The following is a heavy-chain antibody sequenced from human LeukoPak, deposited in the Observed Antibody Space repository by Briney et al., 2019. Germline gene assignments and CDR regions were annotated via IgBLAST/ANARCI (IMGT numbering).Heavy chain of an antibody. D-gene: IGHD5-12*01. CDR1: VYTFTSYY. Sequence: ASVKVSCKASVYTFTSYYMHWVRRAPGQGLEWMGIINPSGGSTSYAQKFQGRVTMTRDTSTSTVYMELSSLRSEDTAVYYCASLYSGYDPSDYWGQGTLVTVSS. CDR3: ASLYSGYDPSDY. J-gene: IGHJ4*02. V-gene: IGHV1-46*01. CDR2: INPSGGST.